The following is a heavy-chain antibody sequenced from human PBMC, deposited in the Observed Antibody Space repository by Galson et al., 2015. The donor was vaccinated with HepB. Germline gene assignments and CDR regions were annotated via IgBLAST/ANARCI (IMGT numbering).Heavy chain of an antibody. J-gene: IGHJ5*02. CDR3: ARLSTTVTTAWFDP. CDR2: IYYSGNT. V-gene: IGHV4-39*01. D-gene: IGHD4-11*01. CDR1: GDSISNFIYY. Sequence: ETLSLTCTVSGDSISNFIYYWGWIRQSPGKGLECIGSIYYSGNTYYNPSLKSRVTISIVTSKNEFSLKLSSVTAADTAVYYCARLSTTVTTAWFDPWGQGTLVTVSS.